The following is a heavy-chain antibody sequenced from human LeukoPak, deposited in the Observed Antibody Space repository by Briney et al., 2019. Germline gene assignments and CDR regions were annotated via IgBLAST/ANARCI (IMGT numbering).Heavy chain of an antibody. CDR3: ARSSGRSPNREYMDV. CDR1: GYTFTSYG. D-gene: IGHD1-14*01. J-gene: IGHJ6*03. Sequence: GASVKVSCKASGYTFTSYGISWVRQAPGQGLEWMGWISAYNGNTDYAQKLQGRVTMTRDTSTSTVYMELSSLRSEDTAVYYCARSSGRSPNREYMDVWGKGTTVTVSS. V-gene: IGHV1-18*01. CDR2: ISAYNGNT.